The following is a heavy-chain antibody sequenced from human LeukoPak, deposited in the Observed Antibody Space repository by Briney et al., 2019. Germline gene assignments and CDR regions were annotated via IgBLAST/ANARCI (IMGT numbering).Heavy chain of an antibody. CDR2: ISGSGGST. CDR1: GFTFSSYA. V-gene: IGHV3-23*01. D-gene: IGHD3-3*01. J-gene: IGHJ5*02. Sequence: GGSLRLSCTASGFTFSSYAMSWVRQAPGKGLEWVSAISGSGGSTYYADSVKGRFTISRDNSKNTLYLQMNSLRAEDTAVYYCARDINYDFWSGYSNWFDPWGQGTLVTVSS. CDR3: ARDINYDFWSGYSNWFDP.